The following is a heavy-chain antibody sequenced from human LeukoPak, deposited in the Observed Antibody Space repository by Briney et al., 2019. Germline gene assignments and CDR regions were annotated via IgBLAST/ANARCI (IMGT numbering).Heavy chain of an antibody. Sequence: GGSLRLSCAASGFTFSSYAMRWVRQAPGKGLEWVAVISYDGSNKYYADSVKGRFTISRDNSKNTLYLQMNSLRSEDTAVYYCARVSKSGWYNPFYYYGMDVWGQGTTVTVSS. J-gene: IGHJ6*02. V-gene: IGHV3-30-3*01. CDR2: ISYDGSNK. CDR3: ARVSKSGWYNPFYYYGMDV. CDR1: GFTFSSYA. D-gene: IGHD6-19*01.